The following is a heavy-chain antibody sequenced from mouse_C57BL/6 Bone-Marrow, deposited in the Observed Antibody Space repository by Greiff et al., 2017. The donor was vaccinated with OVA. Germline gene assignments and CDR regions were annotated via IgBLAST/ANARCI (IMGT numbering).Heavy chain of an antibody. CDR3: ARGDGYPLFDY. V-gene: IGHV1-19*01. Sequence: EVKLQQSGPVLVKPGASVKMSCKASGYTFTDYYMNWVKQSHGKSLEWIGVINPYNGGTSYNQKIKGKATLTVDKSSSTAYMELNSLTSEDSAVYYCARGDGYPLFDYWGQGTTLTVSS. CDR2: INPYNGGT. J-gene: IGHJ2*01. D-gene: IGHD2-3*01. CDR1: GYTFTDYY.